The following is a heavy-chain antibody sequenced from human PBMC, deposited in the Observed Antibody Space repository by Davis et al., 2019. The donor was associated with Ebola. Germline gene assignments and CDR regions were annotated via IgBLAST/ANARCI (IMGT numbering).Heavy chain of an antibody. Sequence: GRSMRLSCVASGLTFDDYAMHWVRQAPGKGLEWVSGISWTSAFIGYVDSVKGRFTISRDNAKSSLYLQMNSLRTDDTAVYYCVKDGPTEKDKTWGKSLDFWGQGTLVTVSS. CDR1: GLTFDDYA. CDR3: VKDGPTEKDKTWGKSLDF. V-gene: IGHV3-9*01. CDR2: ISWTSAFI. D-gene: IGHD3-16*01. J-gene: IGHJ4*02.